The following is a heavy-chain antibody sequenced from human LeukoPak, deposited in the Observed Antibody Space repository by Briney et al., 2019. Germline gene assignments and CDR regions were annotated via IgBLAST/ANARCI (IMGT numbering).Heavy chain of an antibody. CDR3: ARAHTGPYYYYMDV. J-gene: IGHJ6*03. Sequence: PSETLSLTXAVYGGSFSGYYWSWIRQPPGKGLEWIGEINHSGSTNYNPSLKSRVTISVDTSKNQFSLKLSSVTAADTAVYYCARAHTGPYYYYMDVWGKGTTVTVSS. V-gene: IGHV4-34*01. D-gene: IGHD5-18*01. CDR2: INHSGST. CDR1: GGSFSGYY.